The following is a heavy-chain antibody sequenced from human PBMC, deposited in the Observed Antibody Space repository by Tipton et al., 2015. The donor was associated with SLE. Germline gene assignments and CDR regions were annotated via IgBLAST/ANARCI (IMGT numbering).Heavy chain of an antibody. J-gene: IGHJ4*02. CDR3: AKDSDILRFLEWLDYFDY. Sequence: SLRLSCAASGFTFSNYVMSWVRQAPGKGLEWVSSLSGSGRSTYYADSVKGRFTISRDNSKNTLYLQINSLRAEDTAVYYCAKDSDILRFLEWLDYFDYWGQGTLVTVSS. CDR1: GFTFSNYV. CDR2: LSGSGRST. V-gene: IGHV3-23*01. D-gene: IGHD3-3*01.